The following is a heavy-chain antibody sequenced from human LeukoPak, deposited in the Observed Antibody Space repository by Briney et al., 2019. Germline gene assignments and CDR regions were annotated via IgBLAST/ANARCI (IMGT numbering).Heavy chain of an antibody. CDR1: GGSISNSTYC. CDR3: AISTNHGTNSFRWFDP. CDR2: IYSSGIS. J-gene: IGHJ5*02. Sequence: PSETLSLTCTVSGGSISNSTYCWNWIRQPAGKRLEWIGRIYSSGISMYNPSLRSRLIISTDTSKNQFSLRLSSVTAADTAVYYCAISTNHGTNSFRWFDPWGRGTLVTVSS. D-gene: IGHD2-8*01. V-gene: IGHV4-61*02.